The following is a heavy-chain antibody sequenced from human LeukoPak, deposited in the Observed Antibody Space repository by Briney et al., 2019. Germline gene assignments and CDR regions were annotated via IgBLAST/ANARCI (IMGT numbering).Heavy chain of an antibody. V-gene: IGHV3-9*03. J-gene: IGHJ4*02. D-gene: IGHD3-10*01. CDR3: AKGTYSGNYSPIDY. CDR1: GFTFDHYA. CDR2: ITWNSGSI. Sequence: PGGSLRLSCAASGFTFDHYAMHWVRQAPGKGLEWVSGITWNSGSIGYADSVKGRFTISRDNAKNSLYLQMNSLRAEDMALYYCAKGTYSGNYSPIDYWGQGTLVTVSS.